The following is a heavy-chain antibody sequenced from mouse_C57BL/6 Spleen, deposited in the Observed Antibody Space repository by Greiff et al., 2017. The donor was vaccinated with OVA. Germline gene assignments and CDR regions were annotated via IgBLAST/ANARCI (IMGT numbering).Heavy chain of an antibody. Sequence: QVQLKQSGPELVKPGASVKISCKASGYTFTDYYINWVKQRPGQGLEWIGWIFPGSGSTYYNEKFKGKATLTVDKSSSTAYMLLSSLTSEDSAVYFCARRGFITTVVATPYFDYWGQGTTLTVSS. V-gene: IGHV1-75*01. CDR3: ARRGFITTVVATPYFDY. D-gene: IGHD1-1*01. J-gene: IGHJ2*01. CDR1: GYTFTDYY. CDR2: IFPGSGST.